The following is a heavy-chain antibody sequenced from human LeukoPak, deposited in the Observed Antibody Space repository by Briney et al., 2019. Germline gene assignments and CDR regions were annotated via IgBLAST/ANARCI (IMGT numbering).Heavy chain of an antibody. Sequence: GGSLRLSCAASGLTFSSYWMSWVRQAPGKGLEWLANIKQDGSEKYYVDSVKGRFTISRDNAKNSLYLQMNSLRAEDTAVYYCARDCSSTSCYAVGDAFDIWGQGTMVTVSS. CDR3: ARDCSSTSCYAVGDAFDI. V-gene: IGHV3-7*03. CDR2: IKQDGSEK. CDR1: GLTFSSYW. D-gene: IGHD2-2*01. J-gene: IGHJ3*02.